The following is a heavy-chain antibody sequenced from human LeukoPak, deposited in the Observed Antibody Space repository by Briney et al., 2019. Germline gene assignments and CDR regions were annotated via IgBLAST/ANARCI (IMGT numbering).Heavy chain of an antibody. CDR2: INHSGST. CDR1: GESFSGYY. J-gene: IGHJ4*02. V-gene: IGHV4-34*01. Sequence: SETLSLTCAVYGESFSGYYWSWIRQPPGKGLGWIGEINHSGSTNYNPSLKSRVTISVDTSKNQFSLKLSSVTAADTAVYYCAILYGDYEYYFDYWGRGTLVTVSS. D-gene: IGHD4-17*01. CDR3: AILYGDYEYYFDY.